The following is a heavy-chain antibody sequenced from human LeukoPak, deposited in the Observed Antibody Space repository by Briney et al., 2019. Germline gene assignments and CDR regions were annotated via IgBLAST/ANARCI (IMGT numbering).Heavy chain of an antibody. D-gene: IGHD5-18*01. V-gene: IGHV4-59*01. Sequence: SETLSLTCTGSGGSISSYYWSWIRQPPGKGLEWIGYIYYSGSTNYNPSLKSRVTISVDTSKNQFSLKLSSVTAADTAVYYCARALERGYSSPVGYWGQGTLVTVSS. CDR1: GGSISSYY. J-gene: IGHJ4*02. CDR2: IYYSGST. CDR3: ARALERGYSSPVGY.